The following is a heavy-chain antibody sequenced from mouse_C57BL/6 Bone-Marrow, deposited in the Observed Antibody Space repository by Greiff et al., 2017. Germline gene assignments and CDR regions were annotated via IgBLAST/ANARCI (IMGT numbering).Heavy chain of an antibody. V-gene: IGHV1-22*01. CDR1: GYTFTDYN. Sequence: EVKLQQSGPELVKPGASVQMSCKASGYTFTDYNMHWVKQSHGKSLAWIGYINPNDGAPSSNQQFKGKATLTVNKSSSAAYMELRSLTSEDSAVYYCARGGLTTLVGGVAYWGQGTLVTVSA. J-gene: IGHJ3*01. CDR3: ARGGLTTLVGGVAY. CDR2: INPNDGAP. D-gene: IGHD1-1*01.